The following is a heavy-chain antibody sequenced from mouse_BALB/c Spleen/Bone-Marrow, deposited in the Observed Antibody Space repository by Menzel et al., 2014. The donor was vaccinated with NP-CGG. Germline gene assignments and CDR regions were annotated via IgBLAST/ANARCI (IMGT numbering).Heavy chain of an antibody. CDR2: IISGGST. CDR3: ARGGYYYFDS. J-gene: IGHJ2*01. Sequence: EVMLVESGGGLVEPGGSLKLSCAASGFTFSSYAMSWVRQTPEKRLEWVASIISGGSTYYPDSVKGRFTISRDNARNILYLQMSGLRSEDTAMYYCARGGYYYFDSWGQGTTLTVSS. D-gene: IGHD1-2*01. V-gene: IGHV5-6-5*01. CDR1: GFTFSSYA.